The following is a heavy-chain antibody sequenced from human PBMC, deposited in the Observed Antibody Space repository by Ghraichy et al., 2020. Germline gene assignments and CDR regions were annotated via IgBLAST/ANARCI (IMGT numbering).Heavy chain of an antibody. CDR1: GGSVSSGGYY. Sequence: SETLSLTCTVSGGSVSSGGYYWSWFRQHPGKGLEWIGNIYYSGSTSYNPSLKSRVTISVDTSENQFSLELSSVTAADTAVYYCARRYYYDGPFDYWGQGTLVTVSS. V-gene: IGHV4-31*03. J-gene: IGHJ4*02. D-gene: IGHD3-22*01. CDR2: IYYSGST. CDR3: ARRYYYDGPFDY.